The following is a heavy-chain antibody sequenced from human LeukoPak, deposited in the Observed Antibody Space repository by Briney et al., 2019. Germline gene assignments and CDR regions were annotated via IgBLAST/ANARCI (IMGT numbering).Heavy chain of an antibody. CDR2: ISSSGST. D-gene: IGHD3-16*01. Sequence: SETLSLTCTVSGGSISSYYWSWLRQPPGKGLEWIGYISSSGSTSYNPSLKSRVTMSVDTSKNQFSLKLRSVTAADTAVYYCARVGRGDHSWGSYYCDHWGQGTLVSVSS. CDR1: GGSISSYY. J-gene: IGHJ4*02. CDR3: ARVGRGDHSWGSYYCDH. V-gene: IGHV4-59*13.